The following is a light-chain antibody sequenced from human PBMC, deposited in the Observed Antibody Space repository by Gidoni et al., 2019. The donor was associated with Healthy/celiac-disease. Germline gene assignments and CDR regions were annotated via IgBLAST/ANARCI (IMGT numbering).Light chain of an antibody. Sequence: EIVLTQSPATLSLSPGERATLSCRASQSVSSYLAWYQQKPGQAPRLLIYDASNRATGIPARFSGSGSGTDFTLTISSLEPEDFAVYYCQQRSNWLPEFTFGPGTKVDIK. CDR2: DAS. CDR1: QSVSSY. CDR3: QQRSNWLPEFT. V-gene: IGKV3-11*01. J-gene: IGKJ3*01.